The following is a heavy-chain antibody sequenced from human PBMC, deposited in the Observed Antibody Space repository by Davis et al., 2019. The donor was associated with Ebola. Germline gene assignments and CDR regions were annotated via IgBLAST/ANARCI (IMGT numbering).Heavy chain of an antibody. CDR3: AKAHYGSGSQGPIDY. J-gene: IGHJ4*02. D-gene: IGHD3-10*01. CDR2: ISSSSSYI. CDR1: GFTFSSYS. Sequence: GESLKISCAASGFTFSSYSMNWVRQAPGKGLEWVSSISSSSSYIYYADSVKGRFTISRDNAKNSLYLQMNSLRAEDTALYYCAKAHYGSGSQGPIDYWGQGTLVTVSS. V-gene: IGHV3-21*04.